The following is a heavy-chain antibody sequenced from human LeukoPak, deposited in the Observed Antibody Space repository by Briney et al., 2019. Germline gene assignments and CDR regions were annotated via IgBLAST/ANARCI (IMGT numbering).Heavy chain of an antibody. CDR3: APGGRRTDAFDI. J-gene: IGHJ3*02. CDR1: GFTFRDYY. D-gene: IGHD2-15*01. V-gene: IGHV3-11*06. CDR2: ISSSSSYT. Sequence: GGALRLSCAASGFTFRDYYMSWIRQAPGKGLEWVSYISSSSSYTNYADSVKGRFTISRDNAKNSLYMQMNSLRAEDTAVYYCAPGGRRTDAFDIWGQGTMVTVSS.